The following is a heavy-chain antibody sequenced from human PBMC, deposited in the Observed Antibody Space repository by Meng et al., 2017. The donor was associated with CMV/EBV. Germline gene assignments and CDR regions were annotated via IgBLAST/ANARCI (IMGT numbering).Heavy chain of an antibody. V-gene: IGHV3-20*01. D-gene: IGHD3-16*01. CDR2: INWNGGST. J-gene: IGHJ6*02. CDR1: GFTFSRYW. Sequence: GESLKLSCAASGFTFSRYWMHWVRQGPRKGLVWVSRINWNGGSTGYADSVKGRFTISRDNAKNSLYLQMNSLRAEDTALYHCARERQGDMDVWGQGTTVTVSS. CDR3: ARERQGDMDV.